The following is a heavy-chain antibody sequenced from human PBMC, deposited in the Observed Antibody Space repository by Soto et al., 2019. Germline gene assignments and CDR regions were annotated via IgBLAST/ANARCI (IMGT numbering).Heavy chain of an antibody. V-gene: IGHV4-59*08. Sequence: SETLSLTCTVSGGSISSYYWSWIRQPPGKGLEWIGYIYYSGSTNYNPSLKSRVTISVDTSKNQFSLKLSSVTAADTAVHYCARFNYYGSGSYLDAFDIWGQGTMVTVSS. CDR2: IYYSGST. D-gene: IGHD3-10*01. CDR1: GGSISSYY. J-gene: IGHJ3*02. CDR3: ARFNYYGSGSYLDAFDI.